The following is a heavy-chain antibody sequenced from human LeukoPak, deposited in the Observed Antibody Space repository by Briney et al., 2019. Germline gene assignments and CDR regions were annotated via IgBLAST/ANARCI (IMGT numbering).Heavy chain of an antibody. CDR3: ARHLDDSSGYYYRTMYYFDY. CDR2: IHPGDSDT. Sequence: GESLKISCEASGYSFTTFWIGWVRQMPGKGLEWMGIIHPGDSDTTYSPSFQGQVTISADKSISTAYLQWSSLKASDTAMYYCARHLDDSSGYYYRTMYYFDYWGQGTLVTVSS. J-gene: IGHJ4*02. D-gene: IGHD3-22*01. V-gene: IGHV5-51*01. CDR1: GYSFTTFW.